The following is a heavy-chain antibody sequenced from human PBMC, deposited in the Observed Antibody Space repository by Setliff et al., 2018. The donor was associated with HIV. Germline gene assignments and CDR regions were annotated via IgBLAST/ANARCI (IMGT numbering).Heavy chain of an antibody. D-gene: IGHD3-22*01. CDR1: GGSISSYY. Sequence: SETLSLTCTVSGGSISSYYWSWIRQPPGKGLEWIGYIYYSGSSNYNPSLKSRVTISVDTSKNHFSLKLSSVTAADTAVYYCARVRLTMIMMVDYFDQWGQGTLVTVSS. CDR2: IYYSGSS. V-gene: IGHV4-59*01. J-gene: IGHJ4*02. CDR3: ARVRLTMIMMVDYFDQ.